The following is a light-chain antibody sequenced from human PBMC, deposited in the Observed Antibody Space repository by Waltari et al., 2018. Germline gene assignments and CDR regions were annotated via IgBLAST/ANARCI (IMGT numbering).Light chain of an antibody. Sequence: SSELTHDPAVSVALGQPVRITCQGDSLRAWYASWYQQKPGQGAVLVIYGKDNRPSGSPGQIFGSTSGNTASLTHTRAQEEDEADYYCNSRGGGDDQRVFGGGTKPNVL. V-gene: IGLV3-19*01. CDR1: SLRAWY. CDR2: GKD. CDR3: NSRGGGDDQRV. J-gene: IGLJ3*02.